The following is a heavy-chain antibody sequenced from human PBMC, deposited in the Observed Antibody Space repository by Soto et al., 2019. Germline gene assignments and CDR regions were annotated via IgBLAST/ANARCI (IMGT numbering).Heavy chain of an antibody. CDR3: ARAPDYGDYVDLGYYFDY. V-gene: IGHV4-59*01. Sequence: SETLSLTCTVSGGSISSYYWSWIRQPPGKGLEWIGYIYYSGSTNYNPSLKSRVTISVDTSKSQFSLKLSSVTAADTAVYYCARAPDYGDYVDLGYYFDYWGQGTLVTVSS. D-gene: IGHD4-17*01. J-gene: IGHJ4*02. CDR1: GGSISSYY. CDR2: IYYSGST.